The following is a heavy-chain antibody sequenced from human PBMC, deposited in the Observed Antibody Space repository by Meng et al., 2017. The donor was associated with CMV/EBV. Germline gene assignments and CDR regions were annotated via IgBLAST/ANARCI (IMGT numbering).Heavy chain of an antibody. V-gene: IGHV4-34*01. CDR1: GGSFSGYY. CDR3: ARGGGANGDGGDY. J-gene: IGHJ4*02. D-gene: IGHD4-17*01. CDR2: INHSGST. Sequence: SETLSLTCAVYGGSFSGYYWSWIRQPPGKGLEWIGEINHSGSTNYKPSLKSRVTISVDTSKNQFSLKLSSVTAADTAVYYCARGGGANGDGGDYWGQGTLVTVSS.